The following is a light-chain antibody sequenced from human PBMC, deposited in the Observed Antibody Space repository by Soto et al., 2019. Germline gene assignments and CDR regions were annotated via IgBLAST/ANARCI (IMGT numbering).Light chain of an antibody. CDR1: QSVGSN. CDR3: QQYSNWPTLT. V-gene: IGKV3-15*01. J-gene: IGKJ4*01. CDR2: GAS. Sequence: ETVMTQSPATLSVSPGERATLSCRASQSVGSNLAWYQQKPGQAPRLLVYGASTKANGIPARFSGSGSGTEFTLTVSSLQSEDFAVYYCQQYSNWPTLTFGGGTKVEIQ.